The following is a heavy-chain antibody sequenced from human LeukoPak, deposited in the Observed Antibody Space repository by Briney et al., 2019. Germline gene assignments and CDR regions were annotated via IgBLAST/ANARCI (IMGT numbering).Heavy chain of an antibody. D-gene: IGHD6-13*01. J-gene: IGHJ4*02. Sequence: GGSLRLSCVASGFTFSNHAMNWVRQAPGKGLEWVSAISGSGGSTYYADSVKGRFTISRDNSESTLYLQMDSLRGDDAAVYYCAKAVGRISWSFDYWGQGALVTVSS. CDR1: GFTFSNHA. CDR2: ISGSGGST. CDR3: AKAVGRISWSFDY. V-gene: IGHV3-23*01.